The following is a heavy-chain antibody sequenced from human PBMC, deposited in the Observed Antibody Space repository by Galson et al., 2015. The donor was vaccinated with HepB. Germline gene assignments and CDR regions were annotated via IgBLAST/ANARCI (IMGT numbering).Heavy chain of an antibody. J-gene: IGHJ5*02. Sequence: SLRLSCAASGFTFSNYAMTWVRQAPGKGLEWVSTITGSGGGANYADSVKGRFTISRDNSKNTLYLQMTSLRADDTAVNYCAKISIFGVAVNWFDPWGQGTLVTVSS. CDR2: ITGSGGGA. CDR3: AKISIFGVAVNWFDP. CDR1: GFTFSNYA. V-gene: IGHV3-23*01. D-gene: IGHD3-3*01.